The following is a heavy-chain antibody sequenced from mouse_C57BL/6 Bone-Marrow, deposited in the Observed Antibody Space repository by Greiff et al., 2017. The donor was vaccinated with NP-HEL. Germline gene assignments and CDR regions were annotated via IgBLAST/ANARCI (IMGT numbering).Heavy chain of an antibody. CDR2: INPNYGTT. D-gene: IGHD1-1*01. Sequence: VHVKQSGPELVKPGASVKISCKASGYSFTDYNLNWVKQSNGKSLEWIGVINPNYGTTSYNQKFKGKATLTVDQSSSTAYMQLNSLTSEDSAVYYCGGDPYGGFAYWGQGTLVTVSA. V-gene: IGHV1-39*01. CDR1: GYSFTDYN. J-gene: IGHJ3*01. CDR3: GGDPYGGFAY.